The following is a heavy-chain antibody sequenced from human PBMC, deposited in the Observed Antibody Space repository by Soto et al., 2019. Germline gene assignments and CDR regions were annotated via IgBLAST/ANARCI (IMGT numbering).Heavy chain of an antibody. Sequence: PGGSLRLSCAASGFTFSSYGMHWVRQAPCKGLEWVAVIWYDGSNKYYADSVKGRFTISRDNSKNTLYLQMNSLRAEDTAVYYCAREGPSGDYDFPDYYYYGMDVWGKGTTVTVST. D-gene: IGHD4-17*01. J-gene: IGHJ6*04. V-gene: IGHV3-33*01. CDR1: GFTFSSYG. CDR2: IWYDGSNK. CDR3: AREGPSGDYDFPDYYYYGMDV.